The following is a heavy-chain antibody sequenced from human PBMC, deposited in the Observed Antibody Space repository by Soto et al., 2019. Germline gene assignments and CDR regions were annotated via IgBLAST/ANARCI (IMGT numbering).Heavy chain of an antibody. V-gene: IGHV3-13*01. Sequence: GGSLRLSCAASGFTFSSYDMHWVRQATGKGLEWVSAIGTAGDTYYPGSVKGRFTISRENAKNSLYLQMNSLRAEDTAVYYCARGDYYGSGSYLPFDYWGQGTLVTVSS. CDR2: IGTAGDT. J-gene: IGHJ4*02. D-gene: IGHD3-10*01. CDR3: ARGDYYGSGSYLPFDY. CDR1: GFTFSSYD.